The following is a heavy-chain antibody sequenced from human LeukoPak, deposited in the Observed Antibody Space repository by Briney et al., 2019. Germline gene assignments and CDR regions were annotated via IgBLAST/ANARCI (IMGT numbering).Heavy chain of an antibody. Sequence: GGFLRLSCAASGFAFSTYFMSWVRRAPGKGLQWVGHIKQDGSGTYYIDSVKGRFTISRDNARSSLYLQMNSLRAEDTAVYYCARDEGVPTNYRFDYWGQGTLVTVSS. V-gene: IGHV3-7*01. D-gene: IGHD4-11*01. CDR1: GFAFSTYF. CDR2: IKQDGSGT. CDR3: ARDEGVPTNYRFDY. J-gene: IGHJ4*02.